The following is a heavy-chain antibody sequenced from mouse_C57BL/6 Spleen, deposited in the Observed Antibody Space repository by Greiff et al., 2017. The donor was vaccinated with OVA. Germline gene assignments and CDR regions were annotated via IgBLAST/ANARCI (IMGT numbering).Heavy chain of an antibody. CDR3: TSRPHFDY. CDR2: IDPETGGT. CDR1: GYTFTDYE. J-gene: IGHJ2*01. V-gene: IGHV1-15*01. Sequence: QVQLQQSGAELVRPGASVTLSCKASGYTFTDYEMHWVKQTPVHGLEWIGAIDPETGGTAYNQKCKGKAILTADKSSSTAYMELRSLTSEDSAVYYCTSRPHFDYWGQGTTLTVSS.